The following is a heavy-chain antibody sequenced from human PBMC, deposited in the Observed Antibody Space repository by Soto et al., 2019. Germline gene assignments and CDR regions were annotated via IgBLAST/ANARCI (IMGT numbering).Heavy chain of an antibody. V-gene: IGHV3-23*01. D-gene: IGHD4-17*01. Sequence: PGGSLRLSCAASGFTFSTYAMIWVRQAPGKGLEWVSVITGSGGSTYYADSVKGRFTISRDTSKNTLFLQMNSLRAEDTAVYYWAKDRYGDYGGIDYGEQRTMDTVPS. CDR3: AKDRYGDYGGIDY. J-gene: IGHJ4*02. CDR1: GFTFSTYA. CDR2: ITGSGGST.